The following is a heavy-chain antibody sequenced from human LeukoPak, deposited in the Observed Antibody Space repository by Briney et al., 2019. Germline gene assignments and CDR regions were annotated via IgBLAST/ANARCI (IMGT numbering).Heavy chain of an antibody. CDR1: GFTFRSYR. CDR3: AKSDGSGSYYTTAIYYYYYGMDV. V-gene: IGHV3-23*01. CDR2: ISGSGGST. Sequence: GGSLRLSCAVSGFTFRSYRMTWVRQAPGKGLEWVSAISGSGGSTYYADSVKGRFTISRDNSKNTLYLQMNSLRAEDTAVYYCAKSDGSGSYYTTAIYYYYYGMDVWGQGTTVTVSS. J-gene: IGHJ6*02. D-gene: IGHD3-10*01.